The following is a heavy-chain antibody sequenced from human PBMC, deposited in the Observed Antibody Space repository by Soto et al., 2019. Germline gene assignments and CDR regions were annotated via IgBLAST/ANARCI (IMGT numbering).Heavy chain of an antibody. J-gene: IGHJ4*02. CDR3: AKDNYDFWSGYFDY. CDR2: ISYDGSNK. Sequence: GGSLRLSCAASGFTFGSYGMHWVRQAPGKGLEWVAVISYDGSNKYYADSVKGRFTISRDNSKNTLYLQMNSLRAEDTAVYYCAKDNYDFWSGYFDYWGQGTLVTVPS. CDR1: GFTFGSYG. D-gene: IGHD3-3*01. V-gene: IGHV3-30*18.